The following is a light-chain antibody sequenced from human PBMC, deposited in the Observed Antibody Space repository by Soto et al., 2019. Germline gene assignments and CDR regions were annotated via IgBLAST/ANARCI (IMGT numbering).Light chain of an antibody. V-gene: IGKV3-20*01. J-gene: IGKJ4*01. CDR3: HQYGSSVLT. CDR1: QTINNNY. CDR2: GAS. Sequence: EIVLTQSPGTLSLSPGERAILSCRANQTINNNYLAWYQQKHGQAPRLLLYGASSRATGIPVRFSGSGSGTDFTLTITRLEPEDFAVYYCHQYGSSVLTFGGGTTVEVK.